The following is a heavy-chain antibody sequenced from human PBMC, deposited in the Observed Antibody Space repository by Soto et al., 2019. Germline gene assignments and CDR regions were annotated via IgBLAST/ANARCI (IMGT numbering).Heavy chain of an antibody. CDR3: ARVRPPKLRKSTIDY. V-gene: IGHV3-48*03. D-gene: IGHD1-26*01. J-gene: IGHJ4*02. CDR2: ISSSGSTI. Sequence: GGSLRLSCAASGFTFSSYEMNWVRQAPGKGLEWVSYISSSGSTIYYADSVKGRFTISRDNAKNSLYLQMNSLRAEDTAVYYCARVRPPKLRKSTIDYWGQGTLVTVSS. CDR1: GFTFSSYE.